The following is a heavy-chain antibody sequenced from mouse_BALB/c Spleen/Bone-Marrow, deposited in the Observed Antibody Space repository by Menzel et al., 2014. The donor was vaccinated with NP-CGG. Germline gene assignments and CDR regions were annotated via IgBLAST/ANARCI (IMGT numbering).Heavy chain of an antibody. CDR2: ISTYSGNT. CDR3: ARGSYYDPAWFAY. V-gene: IGHV1-67*01. D-gene: IGHD2-4*01. Sequence: QVQLQQSGPELVRPGVSVKISCKGSGYTFTDYAMHWVKQCHARSLEWIGVISTYSGNTNYNQKFKGKATMTVDKSSSTAYMELARLTSEDSAIYYCARGSYYDPAWFAYWGQGTLVTVSA. J-gene: IGHJ3*01. CDR1: GYTFTDYA.